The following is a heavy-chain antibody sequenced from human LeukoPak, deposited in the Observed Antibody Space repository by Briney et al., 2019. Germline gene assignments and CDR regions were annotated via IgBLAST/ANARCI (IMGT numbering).Heavy chain of an antibody. CDR1: GYTFTNYA. CDR3: ARGGYDTSAEAFDI. V-gene: IGHV1-18*01. Sequence: ASVKVSCKASGYTFTNYAIHWVRQAPGQRLEWMGWISAFNGNTNYAQKLQDRVTMTTDTSTSTAYMELRSLKSDDTALYYCARGGYDTSAEAFDIWGQGTMVTVSS. J-gene: IGHJ3*02. CDR2: ISAFNGNT. D-gene: IGHD3-22*01.